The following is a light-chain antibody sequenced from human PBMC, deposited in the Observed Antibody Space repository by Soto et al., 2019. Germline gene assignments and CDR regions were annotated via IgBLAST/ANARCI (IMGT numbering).Light chain of an antibody. CDR2: EVS. J-gene: IGLJ1*01. V-gene: IGLV2-14*01. CDR1: SSDVGTYNY. Sequence: QSVLTQPASVSGSPGQSITISCTGTSSDVGTYNYVSRYQQHPGKAPKLMIYEVSNRPSGISNRFSGSKSGNTASLTISGLQAEDEADYYCSSYTSSSTLDYVFGTGTKV. CDR3: SSYTSSSTLDYV.